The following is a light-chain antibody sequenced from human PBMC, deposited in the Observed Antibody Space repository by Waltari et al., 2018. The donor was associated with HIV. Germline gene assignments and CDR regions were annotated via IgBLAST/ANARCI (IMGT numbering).Light chain of an antibody. CDR2: EVS. CDR3: SSYTSSSTPYV. CDR1: SSDVGGYNY. Sequence: QSALTQPASVSGSPGQSITISCTGTSSDVGGYNYVSWYQQHPCKAPKLMIYEVSNVPSGVSKLCSGAKSGNTASLTISGLQAEDEADYYCSSYTSSSTPYVFGTGTKVTVL. V-gene: IGLV2-14*01. J-gene: IGLJ1*01.